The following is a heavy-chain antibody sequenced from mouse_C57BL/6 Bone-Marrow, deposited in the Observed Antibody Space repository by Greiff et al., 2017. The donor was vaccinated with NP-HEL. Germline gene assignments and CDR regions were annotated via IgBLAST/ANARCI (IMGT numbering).Heavy chain of an antibody. V-gene: IGHV3-8*01. CDR2: ISYSGST. CDR3: ARFDSYDAVDY. Sequence: EVMLQESGPGLVKPSQTLSLTCSVTGYSFTSDYWHWIRQFPGNKLEYMGYISYSGSTYYNPSLICRLSITRDTSKTQNYLHLNSVTTEDKATYYYARFDSYDAVDYGGQGTAITVSA. CDR1: GYSFTSDY. J-gene: IGHJ4*01.